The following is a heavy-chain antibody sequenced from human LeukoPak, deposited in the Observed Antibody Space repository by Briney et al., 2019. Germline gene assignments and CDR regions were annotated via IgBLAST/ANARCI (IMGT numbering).Heavy chain of an antibody. Sequence: SETLSLTCTVPGGSISSSGYYWGWIRHTPGKGLEWIVSIEYSGSIYYTPSLRSRVTIPADTSQNQFSLKLSSVTAADTAVYYCARRGGSGIRGDYYFDYWGQGTLVTVSS. V-gene: IGHV4-39*01. CDR1: GGSISSSGYY. CDR2: IEYSGSI. J-gene: IGHJ4*02. CDR3: ARRGGSGIRGDYYFDY. D-gene: IGHD3-10*01.